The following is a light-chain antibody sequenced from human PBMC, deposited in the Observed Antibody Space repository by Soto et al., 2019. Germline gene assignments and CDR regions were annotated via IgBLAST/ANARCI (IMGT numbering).Light chain of an antibody. Sequence: VLKHYQRTLSLSPGERATLSCRASQSVTNNYLNWFQQRSGQAPRLLIYGASGRATGIPDRFSGSGSGTDFTLTISRLQPEDFAVYYCQQYGSSRPWTFGQGTKVDIK. V-gene: IGKV3-20*01. CDR1: QSVTNNY. J-gene: IGKJ1*01. CDR3: QQYGSSRPWT. CDR2: GAS.